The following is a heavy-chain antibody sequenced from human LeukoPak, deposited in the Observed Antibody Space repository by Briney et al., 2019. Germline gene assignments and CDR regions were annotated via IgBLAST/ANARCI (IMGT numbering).Heavy chain of an antibody. CDR2: IIAVFGTG. V-gene: IGHV1-69*01. CDR1: GGTFSNYA. J-gene: IGHJ3*02. Sequence: SVKVSCKASGGTFSNYAFTWVRQAPGQGLEWMGGIIAVFGTGKYAQKFQGRVTITAYESTSTAYMELSNLRSEDTAVYYCAICTMFGEVQHAFDIWGQGTMVTVSS. D-gene: IGHD3-3*01. CDR3: AICTMFGEVQHAFDI.